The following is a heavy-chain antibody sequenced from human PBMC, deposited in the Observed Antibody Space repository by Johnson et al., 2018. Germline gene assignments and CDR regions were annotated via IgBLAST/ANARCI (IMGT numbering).Heavy chain of an antibody. J-gene: IGHJ6*02. CDR3: SRDPRDYYYYYGRDV. Sequence: VQLVESGGGVVQPGRSLRLSCAASGFTFSSYGMHWVRQAPGKGLEWVANIKQDEFEKNYVDSVKGRFTISRDNAKNSLYLQMNSLRAEDTAVYDCSRDPRDYYYYYGRDVWGRGTTVTVSS. CDR1: GFTFSSYG. D-gene: IGHD2-21*02. CDR2: IKQDEFEK. V-gene: IGHV3-7*01.